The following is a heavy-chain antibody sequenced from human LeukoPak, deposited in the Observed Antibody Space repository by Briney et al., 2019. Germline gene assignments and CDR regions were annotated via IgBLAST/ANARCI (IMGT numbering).Heavy chain of an antibody. J-gene: IGHJ4*02. CDR2: IYAGDSDA. CDR1: GYSFSNYW. V-gene: IGHV5-51*01. D-gene: IGHD2/OR15-2a*01. CDR3: ARHGLSGGGDY. Sequence: GESLKISCKGSGYSFSNYWIGWVRQMPGKGLEWMGVIYAGDSDARYSPSFQGQVTISADKSINTAYLQWSSLKASDTAMYYCARHGLSGGGDYWGQGTLVTVSS.